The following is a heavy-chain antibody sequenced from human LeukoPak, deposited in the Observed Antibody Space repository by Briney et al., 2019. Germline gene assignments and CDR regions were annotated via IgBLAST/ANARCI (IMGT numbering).Heavy chain of an antibody. V-gene: IGHV3-21*01. J-gene: IGHJ6*02. CDR3: ARGGGWDAYYYYGLDV. CDR2: IGAGGRNT. CDR1: GFTFTTYG. D-gene: IGHD6-19*01. Sequence: GGSLRLSCAASGFTFTTYGMTWVRQAPGKGLEWVSAIGAGGRNTYYADSVKGRFTISRDNAKNSLYLQVSSLRAEDTAVYYCARGGGWDAYYYYGLDVWGQGTTVTVSS.